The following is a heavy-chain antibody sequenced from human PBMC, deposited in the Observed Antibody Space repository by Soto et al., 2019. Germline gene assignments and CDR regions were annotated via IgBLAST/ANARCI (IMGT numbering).Heavy chain of an antibody. J-gene: IGHJ5*02. Sequence: ASVKVSCKASGYTFTSYGISWVRQAPGQGLEWMGWISAYNGNTNYAQKLQGRVTMTTDTSTSTAYLELRSLRSDDPAVYYCAKGTRGNWFDPWGQGTMVTVAS. V-gene: IGHV1-18*01. D-gene: IGHD1-7*01. CDR2: ISAYNGNT. CDR1: GYTFTSYG. CDR3: AKGTRGNWFDP.